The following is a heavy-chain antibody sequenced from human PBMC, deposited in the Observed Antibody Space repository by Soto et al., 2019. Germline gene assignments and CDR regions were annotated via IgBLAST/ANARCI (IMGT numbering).Heavy chain of an antibody. CDR3: ARDLVSLGHYDSLTGYHPPHGMDV. D-gene: IGHD3-9*01. CDR2: IYSGGST. CDR1: GFTVSSNY. V-gene: IGHV3-53*01. J-gene: IGHJ6*02. Sequence: PGGSLRLSCAASGFTVSSNYMSWVRQAPGKGLEWVAVIYSGGSTYYADSVKGRFTISRDNSKNTLYLPMNSLRAEDTAVYYCARDLVSLGHYDSLTGYHPPHGMDVWGQGTPVTVSS.